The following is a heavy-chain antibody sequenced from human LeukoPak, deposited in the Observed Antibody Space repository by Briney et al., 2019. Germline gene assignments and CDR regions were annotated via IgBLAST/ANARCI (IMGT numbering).Heavy chain of an antibody. D-gene: IGHD2-15*01. CDR3: ARGQSRGIVVVVAAAFDY. Sequence: PSETLSLTCTVSGGSISSSSYSWSWIRQPPGKGLEWIGYIYYSGSTNYNPSLKSRVTISVDTSKNQFSLKLSSVTAADTAVYYCARGQSRGIVVVVAAAFDYWGQGTLVTVSS. CDR1: GGSISSSSYS. CDR2: IYYSGST. V-gene: IGHV4-61*05. J-gene: IGHJ4*02.